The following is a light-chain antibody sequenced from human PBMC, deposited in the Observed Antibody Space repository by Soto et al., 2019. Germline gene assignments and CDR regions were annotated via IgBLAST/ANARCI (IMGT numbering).Light chain of an antibody. J-gene: IGKJ1*01. CDR2: GAS. CDR3: QQYDRLAT. Sequence: EIVLTQSPGTLSLSPGERATLSCRASQSVSSSYLAWYQQKPGQAPRLLIYGASSRATGIPDRFSGSGSGTDFTLTISRLEPEDFAVYYCQQYDRLATFGQGTKVEIK. V-gene: IGKV3-20*01. CDR1: QSVSSSY.